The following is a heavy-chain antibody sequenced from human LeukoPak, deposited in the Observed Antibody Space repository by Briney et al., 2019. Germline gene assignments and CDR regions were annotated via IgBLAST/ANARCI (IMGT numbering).Heavy chain of an antibody. J-gene: IGHJ4*01. CDR2: IYSSGST. Sequence: PSETLSLTCTVSGGPISSYYWSWIRQPPGKGLEWIGYIYSSGSTNYNPSLKSRVSMSVDTSKNQYSLRLISVTAADTAVYYCARAGFGSGWHYFDYWGRGILVSVSS. CDR3: ARAGFGSGWHYFDY. CDR1: GGPISSYY. V-gene: IGHV4-59*12. D-gene: IGHD6-19*01.